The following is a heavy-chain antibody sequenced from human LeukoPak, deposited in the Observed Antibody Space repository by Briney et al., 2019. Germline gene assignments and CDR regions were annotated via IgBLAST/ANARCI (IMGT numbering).Heavy chain of an antibody. CDR1: GFTFSSYA. V-gene: IGHV3-23*01. CDR3: AKAFFDISWNWFAP. CDR2: ISGSGGST. J-gene: IGHJ5*02. Sequence: PGGSLRLSCAVSGFTFSSYAMSWVRQARGKGLEWVSAISGSGGSTYYADSVKGRFTISRDNSKNTLYLQMSSLRVEDTAIYYCAKAFFDISWNWFAPWGQGTLVTVSS. D-gene: IGHD3-9*01.